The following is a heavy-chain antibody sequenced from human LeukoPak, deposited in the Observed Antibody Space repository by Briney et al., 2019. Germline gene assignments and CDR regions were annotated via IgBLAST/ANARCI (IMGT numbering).Heavy chain of an antibody. J-gene: IGHJ6*02. Sequence: PSETLSLTCAVYGGSFSGYYWSWIRQPPGKGLEWIGEINHSGSTNYNPSLKSRVTISVDTSKNQFSLKLSSVTAADTAVYYCAGSSGWSYGMDVWGQGTTVTVSS. CDR3: AGSSGWSYGMDV. V-gene: IGHV4-34*01. D-gene: IGHD6-19*01. CDR2: INHSGST. CDR1: GGSFSGYY.